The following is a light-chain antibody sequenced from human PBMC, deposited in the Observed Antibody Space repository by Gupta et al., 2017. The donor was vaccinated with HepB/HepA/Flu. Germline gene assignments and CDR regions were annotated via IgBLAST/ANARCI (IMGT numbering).Light chain of an antibody. CDR3: QQYGTSHFT. CDR2: GAS. V-gene: IGKV3-20*01. J-gene: IGKJ3*01. Sequence: ERATLSCRASQSVSSSFLAWSQQKPGQAPRLLIYGASSRASGIPDRFSGSGSGTDFTLTISRLEPEDFAVYYCQQYGTSHFTFGPGTKVDIK. CDR1: QSVSSSF.